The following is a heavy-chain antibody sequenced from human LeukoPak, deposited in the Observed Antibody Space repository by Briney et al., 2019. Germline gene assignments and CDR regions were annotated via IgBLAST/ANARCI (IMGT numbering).Heavy chain of an antibody. Sequence: GASVKVSCKASGYTFTSYYMHWVRQAPGQGLEWMGIINPSAGSTSYAQKFQGSVTMTRDTSTRTVYMELSSLRSEDMAVYYCARSGLLAAAGGPFDYWGQGTLVTVSS. J-gene: IGHJ4*02. V-gene: IGHV1-46*01. CDR3: ARSGLLAAAGGPFDY. D-gene: IGHD6-13*01. CDR1: GYTFTSYY. CDR2: INPSAGST.